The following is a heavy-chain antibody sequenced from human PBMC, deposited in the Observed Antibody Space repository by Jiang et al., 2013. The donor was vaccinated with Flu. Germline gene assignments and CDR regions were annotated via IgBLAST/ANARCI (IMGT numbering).Heavy chain of an antibody. CDR3: ARDLEIAAAGRGWFDP. D-gene: IGHD6-13*01. J-gene: IGHJ5*02. CDR2: ISSSGSTI. V-gene: IGHV3-11*01. Sequence: VSYISSSGSTIYYADSVKGRFTISRDNAKNSLYLQMNSLRAEDTAVYYCARDLEIAAAGRGWFDPWGQGTLVTVSS.